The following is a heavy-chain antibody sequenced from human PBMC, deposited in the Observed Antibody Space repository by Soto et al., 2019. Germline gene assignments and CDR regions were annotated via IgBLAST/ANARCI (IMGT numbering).Heavy chain of an antibody. J-gene: IGHJ4*02. V-gene: IGHV3-30-3*01. D-gene: IGHD5-18*01. CDR3: AGGYSYGEFVY. CDR2: ISYDGSNK. CDR1: GFTFSSYA. Sequence: QVQLVESGGGVVQPGRSLRLSCAASGFTFSSYAMHWVRQAPGKGLEWVAVISYDGSNKYYADSVKGRFTISRDNSKNTLYLQMNSLRAEDTAVYYCAGGYSYGEFVYWGQGTLGTVSS.